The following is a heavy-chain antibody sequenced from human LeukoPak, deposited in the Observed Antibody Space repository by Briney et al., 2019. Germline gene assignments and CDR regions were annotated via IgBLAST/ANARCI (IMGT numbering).Heavy chain of an antibody. CDR1: IHFHRRNNS. V-gene: IGHV4-28*01. Sequence: PSETLSLMHGFWIHFHRRNNSLGSIRQPPGKGLEWIGYIYYSGSTYYNPSLKSRVTMSVDTSRIQLSLKLSSVTAADTAVYDCARWGENSEQRWRNVLLAPWGQGSLVTVSS. D-gene: IGHD2-15*01. J-gene: IGHJ5*02. CDR3: ARWGENSEQRWRNVLLAP. CDR2: IYYSGST.